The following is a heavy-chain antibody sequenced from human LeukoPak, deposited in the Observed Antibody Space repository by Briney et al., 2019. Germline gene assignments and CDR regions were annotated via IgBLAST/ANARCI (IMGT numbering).Heavy chain of an antibody. J-gene: IGHJ4*02. CDR2: ISYDGSNK. V-gene: IGHV3-30*03. CDR3: VASDFDY. CDR1: GFTFSSYG. Sequence: GGSLRLSCAASGFTFSSYGMPWVRQAPVKGLEWVAVISYDGSNKYYADSVKGRFTISRDNSKNTLYLQMNSLRAEDTAVYYCVASDFDYWGQGTLVTVSS.